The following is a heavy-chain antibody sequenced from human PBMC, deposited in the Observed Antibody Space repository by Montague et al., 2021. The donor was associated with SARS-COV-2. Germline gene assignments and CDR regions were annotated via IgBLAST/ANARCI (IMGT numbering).Heavy chain of an antibody. D-gene: IGHD3-22*01. Sequence: SETLSLTRTVPGDSISSSSYDWGWIRRPPGKGLEWIGHISYHGNTNYNPSLKSRVTISIDTSRNQFSLKVSSVTATDTAIYYCARRLDYWDSSGQRRHFDYWGQGTLVTVSS. CDR1: GDSISSSSYD. J-gene: IGHJ4*02. V-gene: IGHV4-39*01. CDR3: ARRLDYWDSSGQRRHFDY. CDR2: ISYHGNT.